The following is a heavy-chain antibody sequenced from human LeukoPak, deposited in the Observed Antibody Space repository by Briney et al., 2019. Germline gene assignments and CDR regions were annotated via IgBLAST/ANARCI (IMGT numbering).Heavy chain of an antibody. Sequence: PGGSLRVSCAASGFIVSGNYMSWVRQAPGKGMEWVSVIYSGGSAYYADSVKGRFTISRDNSKNTLYRQMNRLRAEDTAVYYCASTHLGYCSSVSCQNDYWGQGTLVTVSS. V-gene: IGHV3-53*01. CDR3: ASTHLGYCSSVSCQNDY. D-gene: IGHD2-15*01. CDR1: GFIVSGNY. CDR2: IYSGGSA. J-gene: IGHJ4*02.